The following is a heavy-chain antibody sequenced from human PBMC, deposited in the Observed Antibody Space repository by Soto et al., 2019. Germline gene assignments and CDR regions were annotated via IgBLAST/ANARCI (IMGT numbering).Heavy chain of an antibody. CDR3: ARALPLQPYDFWSGYSNYFDY. CDR1: GYTFTSYY. V-gene: IGHV1-69*13. CDR2: IIPIFGTA. J-gene: IGHJ4*02. Sequence: SVKLSYKAAGYTFTSYYMHWVRQAPRQGLEWMGGIIPIFGTANYAQKFQGRVTMTADESTNTVYMELSSLRSEDTAVYYCARALPLQPYDFWSGYSNYFDYWGQGTLVTVSS. D-gene: IGHD3-3*01.